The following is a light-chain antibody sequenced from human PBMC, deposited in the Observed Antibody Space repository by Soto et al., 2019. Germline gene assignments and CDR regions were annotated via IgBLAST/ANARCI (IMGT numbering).Light chain of an antibody. J-gene: IGKJ4*01. CDR1: QGIGIT. V-gene: IGKV3-15*01. CDR3: QRYNDWPLT. Sequence: IVMTQSPATLSVSPGERVTLSCRASQGIGITLAWYQQKPGQTPRLLIYGASTRATGIPARFSGSGSGTEFTLTINSLQSADSAVYYCQRYNDWPLTFGGGTKVEIK. CDR2: GAS.